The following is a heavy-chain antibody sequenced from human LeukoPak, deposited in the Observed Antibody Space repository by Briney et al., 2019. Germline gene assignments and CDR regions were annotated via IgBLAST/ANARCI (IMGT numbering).Heavy chain of an antibody. CDR2: IYYSGST. D-gene: IGHD2-15*01. V-gene: IGHV4-31*03. CDR3: ARGRYCSGGSCYSEVDY. CDR1: GGSISSGGYY. Sequence: SETLPLTCTVSGGSISSGGYYWSWIRQHPGKGLEWIGYIYYSGSTYYNPSLKSRVTISVDTSKNQFSLKLSSVTAADTAVYYCARGRYCSGGSCYSEVDYWGQGTLVTVSS. J-gene: IGHJ4*02.